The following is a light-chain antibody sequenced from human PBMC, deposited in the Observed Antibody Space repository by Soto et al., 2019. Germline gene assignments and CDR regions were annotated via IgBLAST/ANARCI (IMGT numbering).Light chain of an antibody. V-gene: IGKV1-27*01. CDR1: QAISNS. CDR2: AAS. Sequence: DIQMTQSPSSLSASIGDRVAITCRARQAISNSLAWYQQKPWKPPQLLIYAASTLQSGVPSRFSGGGSGTDFTLTISSLQPEDFATYYCQQVNVYPSTFGGGTKVAIK. J-gene: IGKJ4*01. CDR3: QQVNVYPST.